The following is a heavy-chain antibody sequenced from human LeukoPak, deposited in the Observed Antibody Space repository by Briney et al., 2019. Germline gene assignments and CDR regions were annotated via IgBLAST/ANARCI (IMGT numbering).Heavy chain of an antibody. V-gene: IGHV1-69*01. Sequence: ASVKVSCKASGGTFSSYAISWVRQAPGQGLEWMGGIIPIFVTANYAQKFQGRVTITADESTSTAYMELSSLRSEDTAVYYCARDQYYYGSGPQDYWGQGTLVTVSS. CDR3: ARDQYYYGSGPQDY. CDR2: IIPIFVTA. J-gene: IGHJ4*02. D-gene: IGHD3-10*01. CDR1: GGTFSSYA.